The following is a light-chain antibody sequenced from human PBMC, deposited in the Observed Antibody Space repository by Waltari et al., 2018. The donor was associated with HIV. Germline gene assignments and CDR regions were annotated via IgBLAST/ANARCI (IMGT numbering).Light chain of an antibody. Sequence: SYVLTQPPSVSVAPGQTARMTCGGNNIGSKRLHWYQQKPGQAPVLVVYDDRDRPSGIPERFSGSNFGNTATLTITRVEAGDEADDYCQVWGSSTDDHQVVFGGGTKLTVL. J-gene: IGLJ2*01. CDR1: NIGSKR. CDR3: QVWGSSTDDHQVV. V-gene: IGLV3-21*02. CDR2: DDR.